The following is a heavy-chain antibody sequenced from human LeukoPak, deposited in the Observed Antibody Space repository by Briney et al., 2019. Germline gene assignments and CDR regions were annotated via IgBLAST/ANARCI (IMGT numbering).Heavy chain of an antibody. V-gene: IGHV3-7*03. Sequence: XXSLRLSCAASGFALSSHWMTWVRQVPGRGPEWVANVNRDGSETYYLDSVKGRFTISKDNAKNSLYLQMNSLRAEDTALYHCARNNGMDVWGQGTTVIVSS. CDR1: GFALSSHW. J-gene: IGHJ6*02. CDR2: VNRDGSET. CDR3: ARNNGMDV.